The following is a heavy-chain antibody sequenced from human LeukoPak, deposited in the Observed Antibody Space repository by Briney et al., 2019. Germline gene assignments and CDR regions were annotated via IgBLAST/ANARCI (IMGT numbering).Heavy chain of an antibody. J-gene: IGHJ4*02. CDR2: VSHTGSN. CDR1: GGTISSYY. CDR3: ARGKGYNTPFDY. D-gene: IGHD5-24*01. Sequence: SETLSLTCTASGGTISSYYWRWIRQPPGKGLEWIGFVSHTGSNNYNPSLTSRVTISVDTSKNQFSLKLTSVAAADTAIYFCARGKGYNTPFDYWGQGILVTVSS. V-gene: IGHV4-59*01.